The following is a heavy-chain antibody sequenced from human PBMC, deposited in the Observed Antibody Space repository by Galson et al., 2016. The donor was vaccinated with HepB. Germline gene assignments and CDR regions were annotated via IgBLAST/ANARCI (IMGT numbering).Heavy chain of an antibody. CDR3: AKDLGTRGNYYYYGMDV. CDR2: MSGSGEDT. CDR1: GFTFSSYT. Sequence: SLRLSCAASGFTFSSYTMSWARQAPGKGLEWVSAMSGSGEDTYYADPVLGRFSISRDNFRNTLYLQMNSLRVEDTAVYYCAKDLGTRGNYYYYGMDVWGQGVLVTVSS. D-gene: IGHD2-15*01. V-gene: IGHV3-23*01. J-gene: IGHJ6*02.